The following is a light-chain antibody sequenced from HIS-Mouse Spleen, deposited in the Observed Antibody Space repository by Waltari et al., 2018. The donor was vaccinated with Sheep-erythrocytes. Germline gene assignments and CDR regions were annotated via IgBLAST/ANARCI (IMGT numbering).Light chain of an antibody. V-gene: IGLV2-11*01. Sequence: QSALTQPRSVSGSPGQSVTISCTGTSSYVGGYNYVSWYQQHPGKAPKLMTYDVSKRPSGVPDRFAGSKSGNTASLTISGLQAEDEADYYCCSYAGSYNYVFGTGTKVTVL. J-gene: IGLJ1*01. CDR2: DVS. CDR1: SSYVGGYNY. CDR3: CSYAGSYNYV.